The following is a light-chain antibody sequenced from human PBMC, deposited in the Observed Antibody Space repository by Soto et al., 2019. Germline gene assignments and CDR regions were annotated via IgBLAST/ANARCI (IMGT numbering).Light chain of an antibody. Sequence: EVVLTQSPATLSVSPGEGVTLSCRASQGIGDTLAWYQHKPGQTPRLLIYGASTRATGIPARFSGSGSGTKFTLTIASLQPDDFATYYCQQYETFSGTFGPGTKVDIK. CDR1: QGIGDT. V-gene: IGKV3-15*01. J-gene: IGKJ1*01. CDR2: GAS. CDR3: QQYETFSGT.